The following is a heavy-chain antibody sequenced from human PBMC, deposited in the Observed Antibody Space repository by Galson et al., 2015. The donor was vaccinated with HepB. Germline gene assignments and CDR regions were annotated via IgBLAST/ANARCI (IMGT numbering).Heavy chain of an antibody. Sequence: PALVKPTQTLTLTCTFSGFSLSTSGVGVGWIRQPPGKALEWLALIYWDDDKRYSPSLKSRLTITKDTSKNQVVLTMTNMDPVDTATYYCAHRQHTIFGVVTGYNWFDPWGQGTLVTVSS. V-gene: IGHV2-5*02. D-gene: IGHD3-3*01. CDR1: GFSLSTSGVG. CDR2: IYWDDDK. CDR3: AHRQHTIFGVVTGYNWFDP. J-gene: IGHJ5*02.